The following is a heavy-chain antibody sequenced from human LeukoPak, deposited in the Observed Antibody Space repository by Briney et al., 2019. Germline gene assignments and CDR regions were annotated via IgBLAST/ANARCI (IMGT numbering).Heavy chain of an antibody. J-gene: IGHJ4*02. V-gene: IGHV3-53*01. CDR3: AKDRGSGWPAVFDY. D-gene: IGHD6-19*01. Sequence: PGGSLRLSCAASGFTVSSNHMSWVRQAPGKGLEWVSVIYSGGGTHYADSVKGRFTFSRDKSKNTVYLQMNSLRADDTAVYYCAKDRGSGWPAVFDYWGQGTLVTVSS. CDR1: GFTVSSNH. CDR2: IYSGGGT.